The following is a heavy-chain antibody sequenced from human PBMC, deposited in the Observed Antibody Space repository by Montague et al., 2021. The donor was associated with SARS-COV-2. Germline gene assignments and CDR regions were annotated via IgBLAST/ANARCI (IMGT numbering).Heavy chain of an antibody. V-gene: IGHV3-7*01. Sequence: SLRLSCAASGFTFSSYWMSWVRQAPGKRLEWVANIKQDGSEKYYVDSVKGRFTISRDNAKNSLYLQMNSLRAEDTAVYYCARAVNDYCSGGSCYSFTWFDPWGQGTLVTVSS. CDR1: GFTFSSYW. CDR3: ARAVNDYCSGGSCYSFTWFDP. J-gene: IGHJ5*02. D-gene: IGHD2-15*01. CDR2: IKQDGSEK.